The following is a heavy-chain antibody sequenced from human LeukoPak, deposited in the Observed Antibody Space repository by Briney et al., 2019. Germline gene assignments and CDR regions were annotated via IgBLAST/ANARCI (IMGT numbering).Heavy chain of an antibody. Sequence: ASVKVSCKASGYTFTGYYMHWVRQAPGQGLEWMGWINPNSGGTNYAQKVQGRVTMTRDTSISTAYMELSRLRSDDTAVYYCARAHRANFDWLLYYFQHWGQGTLVTVSS. CDR2: INPNSGGT. CDR1: GYTFTGYY. CDR3: ARAHRANFDWLLYYFQH. D-gene: IGHD3-9*01. J-gene: IGHJ1*01. V-gene: IGHV1-2*02.